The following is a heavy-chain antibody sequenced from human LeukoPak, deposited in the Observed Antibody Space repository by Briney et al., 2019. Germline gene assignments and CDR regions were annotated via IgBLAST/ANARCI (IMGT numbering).Heavy chain of an antibody. Sequence: SETLSLTCTVSGGSISNYYWSWIRQPAGKGLEWIGRIYSSGSTDYNPSLKSRVTMSVDASKNQFSLKLSSVTAADTAVYYCARGPPPDFDYWGQGTLVTVSS. CDR1: GGSISNYY. CDR3: ARGPPPDFDY. CDR2: IYSSGST. J-gene: IGHJ4*02. V-gene: IGHV4-4*07.